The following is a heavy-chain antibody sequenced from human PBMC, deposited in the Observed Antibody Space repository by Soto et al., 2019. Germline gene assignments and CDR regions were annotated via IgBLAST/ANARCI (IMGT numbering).Heavy chain of an antibody. CDR3: TTLAYPYYYYYYGMDV. Sequence: LRLSCAASGFTFSNAWMSWVRQAPGKGLEWVGRIKSKTDGGTTDYAAPVKGRFTISRDDSKNTLYLQMNSLKTEDTAVYYCTTLAYPYYYYYYGMDVWGQGTTVTVSS. CDR2: IKSKTDGGTT. D-gene: IGHD2-2*02. J-gene: IGHJ6*02. CDR1: GFTFSNAW. V-gene: IGHV3-15*01.